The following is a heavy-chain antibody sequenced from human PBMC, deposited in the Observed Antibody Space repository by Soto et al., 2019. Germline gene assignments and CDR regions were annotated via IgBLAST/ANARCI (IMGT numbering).Heavy chain of an antibody. CDR1: GGSISSYY. V-gene: IGHV4-59*01. Sequence: SETLSLTCTVSGGSISSYYWSWIRQPPGKGLEWIGYFYYGGSTNYNPSLKSRVTISIDTSKNQFSLNLFSVTAADTAVYYCAGGFSSVVFDVWGQGTMVTVSS. CDR2: FYYGGST. CDR3: AGGFSSVVFDV. J-gene: IGHJ3*01. D-gene: IGHD6-19*01.